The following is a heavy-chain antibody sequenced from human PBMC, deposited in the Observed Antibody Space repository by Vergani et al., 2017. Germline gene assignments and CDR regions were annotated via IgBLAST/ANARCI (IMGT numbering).Heavy chain of an antibody. D-gene: IGHD4-11*01. V-gene: IGHV4-34*01. CDR3: AGVNTETNGHLYYYYYMDV. J-gene: IGHJ6*03. CDR1: GGSFTIYH. CDR2: IDHTGRP. Sequence: QVQLQQWGGGLLKPSETLSLTCVVHGGSFTIYHWTWIRPSPGGGLEWVGDIDHTGRPNYNPSHKSRLTMSVDKTRNQFSLTLNSVTATDTAIYFCAGVNTETNGHLYYYYYMDVWGQGTAVTVS.